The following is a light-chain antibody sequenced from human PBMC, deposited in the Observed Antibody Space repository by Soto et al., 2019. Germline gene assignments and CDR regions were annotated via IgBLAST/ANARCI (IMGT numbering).Light chain of an antibody. J-gene: IGLJ3*02. CDR2: GNR. CDR1: SSNIGAGFD. CDR3: QSYDSSLSGSWV. V-gene: IGLV1-40*01. Sequence: QSVLTQPPSVSGAPGQRVTISCTGSSSNIGAGFDVHWYQQLPGTAPKLLIYGNRKRPSGVPDRFSGSKSGTSASLAINGLQAQDEAHYCCQSYDSSLSGSWVFGGGTKLTVL.